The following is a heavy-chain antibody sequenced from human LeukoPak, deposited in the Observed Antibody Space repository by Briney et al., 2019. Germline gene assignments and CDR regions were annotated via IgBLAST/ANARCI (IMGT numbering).Heavy chain of an antibody. CDR3: ARDGDCSGGSCRDAFDI. CDR1: GFTFSSYA. D-gene: IGHD2-15*01. CDR2: ISYDGSNK. Sequence: PGGSLRLSCAASGFTFSSYAMHWVRQAPGKGLEWVAVISYDGSNKYYADSVKGRFTISRDNSKNTLYLQMNSLRAEDTAVYYCARDGDCSGGSCRDAFDIWGQGTMVTVSS. J-gene: IGHJ3*02. V-gene: IGHV3-30-3*01.